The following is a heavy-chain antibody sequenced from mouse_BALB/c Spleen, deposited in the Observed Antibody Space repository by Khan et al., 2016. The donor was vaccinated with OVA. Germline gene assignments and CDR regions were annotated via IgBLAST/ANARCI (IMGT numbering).Heavy chain of an antibody. CDR3: AREEALYYFDY. CDR1: GYIFTSYW. CDR2: IYPGTDNT. Sequence: QVRLQQSGAELVRPGASVKLSCKTSGYIFTSYWIHWVKQRSGQGLEWIARIYPGTDNTYYNEKLKDRATLTADRSSSTAYMQLSSLKSEDSAVYFCAREEALYYFDYWGQGTTLTVSS. D-gene: IGHD1-1*01. J-gene: IGHJ2*01. V-gene: IGHV1S132*01.